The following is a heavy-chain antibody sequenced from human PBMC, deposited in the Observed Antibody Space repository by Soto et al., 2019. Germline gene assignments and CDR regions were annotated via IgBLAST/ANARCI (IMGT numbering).Heavy chain of an antibody. J-gene: IGHJ5*02. Sequence: QVQLQQWGAGLLKPSETLSLTCAVYGGSFSGYYWSWIRQPPGKGLEWIGEINHSGSTNYNPSLKSRVTISVDTSKNQFSLKLSSVTAADTAVYYCARASGDYWGGNWFDPWGQGTLVTVSS. CDR3: ARASGDYWGGNWFDP. V-gene: IGHV4-34*01. CDR2: INHSGST. D-gene: IGHD4-17*01. CDR1: GGSFSGYY.